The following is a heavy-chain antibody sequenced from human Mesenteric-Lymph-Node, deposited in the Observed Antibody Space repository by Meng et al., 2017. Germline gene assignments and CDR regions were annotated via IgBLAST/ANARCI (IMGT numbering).Heavy chain of an antibody. CDR2: MYFSGST. J-gene: IGHJ6*01. CDR1: GGSVNSGSYY. D-gene: IGHD4/OR15-4a*01. V-gene: IGHV4-61*01. CDR3: ARGDYAYYGMDV. Sequence: SETLSLTCTISGGSVNSGSYYWSWIRQPPGKGLEWIGYMYFSGSTNYNASLKSRVTISVDTSKKQFSLSLKSVTAADTAVYYCARGDYAYYGMDVWGQGTTVTVSS.